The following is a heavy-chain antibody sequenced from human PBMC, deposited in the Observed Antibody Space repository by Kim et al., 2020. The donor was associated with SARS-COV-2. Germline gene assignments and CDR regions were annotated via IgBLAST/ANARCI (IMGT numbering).Heavy chain of an antibody. D-gene: IGHD5-12*01. V-gene: IGHV1-46*01. CDR1: GYTFTSYY. CDR2: INPRWGLT. CDR3: AGVPYSGYDYILNHYFDY. J-gene: IGHJ4*02. Sequence: ASVKVSCKASGYTFTSYYMHCVRQAPSQGLEGMGIINPRWGLTSYAQKVQGKVTMTRDTSTITGYMELSSLRSEDTAVYYCAGVPYSGYDYILNHYFDYWGQRTLVTVSS.